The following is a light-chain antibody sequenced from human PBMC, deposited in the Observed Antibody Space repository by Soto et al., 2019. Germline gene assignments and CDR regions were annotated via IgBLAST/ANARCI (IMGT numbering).Light chain of an antibody. CDR2: GAS. V-gene: IGKV3-20*01. CDR3: QQWGT. Sequence: EIVLTQSPGTLSLSPGERATLSCRASQSVSSSYLAWYQQKPGQAPRLLIYGASSRATDIPDRFSGSGSGTDFTLTISRLEPEDFAVYYCQQWGTFGQGTKVDIK. CDR1: QSVSSSY. J-gene: IGKJ1*01.